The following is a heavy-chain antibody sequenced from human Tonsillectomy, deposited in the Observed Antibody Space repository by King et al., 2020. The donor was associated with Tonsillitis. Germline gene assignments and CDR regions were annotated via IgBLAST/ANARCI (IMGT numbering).Heavy chain of an antibody. CDR2: ISYDGSNK. J-gene: IGHJ5*02. V-gene: IGHV3-30*01. CDR3: ARSDNSYIGDGVRKFDP. D-gene: IGHD2-8*01. CDR1: GFTFSSYA. Sequence: VQLVESGGGVVQPGRSLRLSCAASGFTFSSYAMHWVRQAPGKGLEWVAVISYDGSNKYYADSVKGRFTISRDNSKNTLYLQMNSLRAEDTAVYYCARSDNSYIGDGVRKFDPWGQGTLVTVSS.